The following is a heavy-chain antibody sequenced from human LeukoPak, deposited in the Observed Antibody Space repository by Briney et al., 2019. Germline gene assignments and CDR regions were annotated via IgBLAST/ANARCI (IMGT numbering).Heavy chain of an antibody. CDR3: ARGLTLFDP. Sequence: SETLSLTCTVSGGSISSYYWSWIRQPPGKGLDWIGNIYYSGSTDYNPSFKSRVTISVDTSKNHFSLKLTSVTAADTAVYYCARGLTLFDPWGPGTLVTVSS. D-gene: IGHD1-20*01. CDR1: GGSISSYY. J-gene: IGHJ5*02. V-gene: IGHV4-59*01. CDR2: IYYSGST.